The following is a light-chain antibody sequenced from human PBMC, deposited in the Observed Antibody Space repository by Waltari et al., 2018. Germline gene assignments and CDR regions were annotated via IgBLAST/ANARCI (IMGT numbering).Light chain of an antibody. CDR1: QSITSW. Sequence: DIQMTQSPSTLSASVGDRVTTTCRASQSITSWLAWYQQKPGKAPKLLLSKASSLESGVPSRFSGRGSGTEFTLTISRLQPDDFANYYCQQYNSYSGLTFGEGTKVEIK. CDR3: QQYNSYSGLT. V-gene: IGKV1-5*03. J-gene: IGKJ4*01. CDR2: KAS.